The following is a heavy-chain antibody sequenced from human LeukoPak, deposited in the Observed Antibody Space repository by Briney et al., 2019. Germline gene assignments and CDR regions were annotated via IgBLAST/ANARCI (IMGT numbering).Heavy chain of an antibody. CDR2: ISVINSGNT. CDR1: GYTCSSYG. J-gene: IGHJ3*02. V-gene: IGHV1-18*01. D-gene: IGHD2-21*02. Sequence: GASVKVSCKASGYTCSSYGINWVRQAPGQGLEWMGWISVINSGNTRYAQNFQGRLTMTTDTSTTTAYMELRSLRSDDTAVYYCSREFPFCGADCFSGVFDIWGQGTMVTVS. CDR3: SREFPFCGADCFSGVFDI.